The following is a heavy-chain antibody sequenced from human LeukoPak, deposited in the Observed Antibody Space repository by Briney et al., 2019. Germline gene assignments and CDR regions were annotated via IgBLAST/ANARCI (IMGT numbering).Heavy chain of an antibody. CDR2: IFGNGDTT. J-gene: IGHJ4*02. V-gene: IGHV3-23*01. CDR3: EKRNTMVRGGPCFDY. D-gene: IGHD3-10*01. CDR1: GFSFSSYA. Sequence: GGSLRLSCAASGFSFSSYAMNWVRQGPGEGLEWVSIIFGNGDTTYYADSVKGRFTVSRDNSKDTLYLQMNDLRPDDTAIYYCEKRNTMVRGGPCFDYWGQGLLVTVSS.